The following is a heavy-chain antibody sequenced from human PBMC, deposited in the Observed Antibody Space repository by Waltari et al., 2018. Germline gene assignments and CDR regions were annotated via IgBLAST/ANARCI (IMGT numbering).Heavy chain of an antibody. Sequence: QVQLVQSGAEVKKPGASVKVSCKASGYTFTGYYMHWVRQATGQGLEGMGGINLTSGGTNYAQNVQGRVTMTRDTSISTAYMELSRLRSDDTAVYYCARDPYNWNYRNWFDPWGQGTLVTVSS. CDR2: INLTSGGT. CDR1: GYTFTGYY. V-gene: IGHV1-2*02. D-gene: IGHD1-7*01. J-gene: IGHJ5*02. CDR3: ARDPYNWNYRNWFDP.